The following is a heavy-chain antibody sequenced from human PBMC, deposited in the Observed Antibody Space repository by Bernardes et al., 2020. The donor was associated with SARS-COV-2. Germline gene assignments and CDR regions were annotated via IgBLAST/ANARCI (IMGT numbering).Heavy chain of an antibody. CDR1: GGTFSNYY. D-gene: IGHD6-19*01. Sequence: SESLSLTCAVYGGTFSNYYWSWPRQPPAGGLEWIVQINYIENTNYNPSHNQLSLTLTSVTAANTAVYYCARRILHYNSAWQYAMDGWGQGTTVTVS. CDR3: ARRILHYNSAWQYAMDG. J-gene: IGHJ6*02. CDR2: INYIENT. V-gene: IGHV4-34*01.